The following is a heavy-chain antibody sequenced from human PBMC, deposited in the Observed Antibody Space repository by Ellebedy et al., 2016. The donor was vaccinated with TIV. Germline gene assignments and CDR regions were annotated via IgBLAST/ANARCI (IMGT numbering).Heavy chain of an antibody. D-gene: IGHD4/OR15-4a*01. J-gene: IGHJ4*02. CDR1: GFTFSSYA. CDR2: VSFDGNNK. Sequence: PGGSLRLSCAASGFTFSSYAMHWVRQAPGKGLEWVAVVSFDGNNKYYADSVKGRFSISRDNSKSTVFLQMNSLRAEDTAVYYCARDRNYVDYGGNSDWGQGTLVTVSS. V-gene: IGHV3-30-3*01. CDR3: ARDRNYVDYGGNSD.